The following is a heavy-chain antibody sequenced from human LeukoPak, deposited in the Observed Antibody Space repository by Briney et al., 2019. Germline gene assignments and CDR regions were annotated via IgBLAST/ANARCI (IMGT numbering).Heavy chain of an antibody. CDR2: ISYDGSNK. V-gene: IGHV3-30*18. CDR3: AKDFTSGWTADLFDY. J-gene: IGHJ4*02. D-gene: IGHD6-19*01. CDR1: VFTFISYG. Sequence: GGSLRLSCAASVFTFISYGMHWVRQAPGKGLQGVAVISYDGSNKYYADSVKGRFTISRDNSKNTLYLQMNSLRAEDTAVYYCAKDFTSGWTADLFDYWGQGTLVTVSA.